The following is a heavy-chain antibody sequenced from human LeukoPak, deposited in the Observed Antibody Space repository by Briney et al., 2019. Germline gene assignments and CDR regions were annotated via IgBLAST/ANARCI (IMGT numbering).Heavy chain of an antibody. CDR2: ISSRSSYI. D-gene: IGHD2-15*01. Sequence: GRAVRLSCAASGFTFSSYSMNWVRQAPGKGLEWVSSISSRSSYIYYADSVKGRFTISRDNAKNSLYLQMNRLRAEDTAVYYCARPLGYCSGGSCYGDAFDIWGQGTMVTVSS. CDR1: GFTFSSYS. V-gene: IGHV3-21*01. J-gene: IGHJ3*02. CDR3: ARPLGYCSGGSCYGDAFDI.